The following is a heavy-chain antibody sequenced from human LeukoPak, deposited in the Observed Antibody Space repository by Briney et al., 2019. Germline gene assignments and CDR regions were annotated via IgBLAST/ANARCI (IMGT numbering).Heavy chain of an antibody. CDR3: GMITFGGVIVTDY. J-gene: IGHJ4*02. D-gene: IGHD3-16*02. V-gene: IGHV3-23*01. Sequence: GGSLRLSCAASGFTFSSYAMSWVRQAPGRGLEWVSSVDGGGGGTYYADSVKGRFTISRDNAKNSLYLQMNSLRAEDTAVYYRGMITFGGVIVTDYWGQGTLVTVSS. CDR2: VDGGGGGT. CDR1: GFTFSSYA.